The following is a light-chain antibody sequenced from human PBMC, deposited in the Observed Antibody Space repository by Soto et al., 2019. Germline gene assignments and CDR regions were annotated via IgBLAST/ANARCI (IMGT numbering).Light chain of an antibody. CDR2: GAS. V-gene: IGKV3-20*01. CDR1: QSISSSF. Sequence: EFVLTQSPGKLSLSPGERATLSCRASQSISSSFLAWYQQKPGQAPRLLIYGASSRGNGIPDRFSGSGSGTDFTLTISRLEPEEFAVYYCQQYGSSPPLTFGGGTKVEIK. CDR3: QQYGSSPPLT. J-gene: IGKJ4*01.